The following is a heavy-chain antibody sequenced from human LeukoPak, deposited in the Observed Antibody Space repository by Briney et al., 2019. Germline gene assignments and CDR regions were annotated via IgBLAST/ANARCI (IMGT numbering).Heavy chain of an antibody. CDR3: AKDVPSSWTFDH. J-gene: IGHJ4*02. CDR2: ISSRGNEI. D-gene: IGHD3/OR15-3a*01. Sequence: GGSLRLSCAASGFTLTSSAMHWVRQAPGKGLEWVALISSRGNEIVHTNSVKGRFTISRDTSKNTLYLQMNDLRVDDTAVYYCAKDVPSSWTFDHWGQGILVTVSS. CDR1: GFTLTSSA. V-gene: IGHV3-30*18.